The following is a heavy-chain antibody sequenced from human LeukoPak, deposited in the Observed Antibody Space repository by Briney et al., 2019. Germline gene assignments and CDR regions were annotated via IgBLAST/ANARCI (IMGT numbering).Heavy chain of an antibody. CDR3: AGDLISGSGSLGY. CDR1: GFTFSSYW. J-gene: IGHJ4*02. D-gene: IGHD3-10*01. CDR2: INSNGSPT. V-gene: IGHV3-74*01. Sequence: GGSLRLSCAASGFTFSSYWMHWVRQAPGKGLVWVARINSNGSPTQYADSVKGRFTISRDNAKTTLYLQMNSLRDEDTAVYYCAGDLISGSGSLGYWGQGTLVTVSS.